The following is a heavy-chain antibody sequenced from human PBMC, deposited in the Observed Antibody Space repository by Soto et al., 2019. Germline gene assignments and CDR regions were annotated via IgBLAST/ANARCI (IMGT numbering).Heavy chain of an antibody. V-gene: IGHV1-69*08. CDR2: IVPILATA. J-gene: IGHJ2*01. Sequence: QVQLVQSGAEVKKPGSSVKVSCKASAAAFSSDTLSWVRQSPGQGLEWMGRIVPILATAHYAQNFQGRVTITADKSTSTVYMELSSLRSEDTAVYYCARDPRDGYWYFDLWGRGTLVTVSS. CDR3: ARDPRDGYWYFDL. CDR1: AAAFSSDT.